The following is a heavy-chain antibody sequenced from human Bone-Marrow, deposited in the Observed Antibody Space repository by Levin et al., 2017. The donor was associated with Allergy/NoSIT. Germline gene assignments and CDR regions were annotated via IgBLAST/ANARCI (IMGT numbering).Heavy chain of an antibody. Sequence: PSETLSLTCAASGFSFSRFWMSWVRQGPGKGLEWVANIKEDGSEKYHVDSVKGRFTISRDNVKNSLYLQMNSLRVEDTAVYYCARDGTKGYCSGGSCFLARGWFDPWGQGTLVTVSS. CDR3: ARDGTKGYCSGGSCFLARGWFDP. V-gene: IGHV3-7*01. J-gene: IGHJ5*02. CDR2: IKEDGSEK. CDR1: GFSFSRFW. D-gene: IGHD2-15*01.